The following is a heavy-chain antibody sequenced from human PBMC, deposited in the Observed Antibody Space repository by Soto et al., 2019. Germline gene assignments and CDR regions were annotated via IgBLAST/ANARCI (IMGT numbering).Heavy chain of an antibody. CDR2: IYHSGST. Sequence: TLSLTCAVSGGSISSSNWWSWVRQPPGKGLEWIGEIYHSGSTNYNPSLKSRVTISVDKSKNQFSLKLSSVTAADTAVYYCARVLEVSSYYYGMDVWGQGTTVTVSS. CDR3: ARVLEVSSYYYGMDV. V-gene: IGHV4-4*02. J-gene: IGHJ6*02. CDR1: GGSISSSNW.